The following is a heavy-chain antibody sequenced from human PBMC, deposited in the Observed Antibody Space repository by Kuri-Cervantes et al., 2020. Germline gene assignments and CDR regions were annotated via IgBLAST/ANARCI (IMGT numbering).Heavy chain of an antibody. CDR1: GYTFTYRY. D-gene: IGHD6-13*01. CDR3: ARGGAAAGTTRAAGWFDP. Sequence: ASVKVSCKASGYTFTYRYLHWVRQAPGQALEWMGWINPNSGGTNYAQKFQGWVTMTRDTSISTAYMELSRLRSDDTAVYYCARGGAAAGTTRAAGWFDPWGQGTLVTVSS. V-gene: IGHV1-2*04. J-gene: IGHJ5*02. CDR2: INPNSGGT.